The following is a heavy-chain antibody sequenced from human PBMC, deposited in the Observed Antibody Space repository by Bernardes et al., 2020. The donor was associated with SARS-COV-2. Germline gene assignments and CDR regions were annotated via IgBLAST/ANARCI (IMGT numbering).Heavy chain of an antibody. Sequence: GGSLRLSCAASGFTFNSYYIHWIRQAPEKGLVWVSRINGDGSGTNSADSVKGRFTISRDNAKNTVYLQMNSLRAEDTAVYYCARGSGNYYFDYWGRGTLITVSS. CDR2: INGDGSGT. J-gene: IGHJ4*02. CDR3: ARGSGNYYFDY. CDR1: GFTFNSYY. V-gene: IGHV3-74*01. D-gene: IGHD6-19*01.